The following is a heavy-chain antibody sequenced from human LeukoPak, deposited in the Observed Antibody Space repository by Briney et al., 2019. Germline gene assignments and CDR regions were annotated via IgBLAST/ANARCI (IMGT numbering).Heavy chain of an antibody. D-gene: IGHD2-2*01. V-gene: IGHV3-21*01. Sequence: PGGSLRLSCAASGLTFTNYSMNWVRQAPGVGLEWVSSISRSSRYIDYADSVKGRFTISRDNAKNSLYLQMNSLRAEDTAVYYCARTRNLGYCSSTSCPNFDYWGQGTLVTVSS. CDR3: ARTRNLGYCSSTSCPNFDY. J-gene: IGHJ4*02. CDR1: GLTFTNYS. CDR2: ISRSSRYI.